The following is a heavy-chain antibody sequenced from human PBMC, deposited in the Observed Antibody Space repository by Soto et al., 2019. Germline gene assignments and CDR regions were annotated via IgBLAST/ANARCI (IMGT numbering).Heavy chain of an antibody. V-gene: IGHV1-46*01. Sequence: GASVKVSCKASGYTFTSYYMHWVRQAPGQGLEWMGIINPSGGSTSYAQKFQGRVTMTRDTSTSTVYMELSSLRSEDTAVYYCAREGSTYYDFWGGPPDGMYFWGQGSSVPGS. D-gene: IGHD3-3*01. CDR2: INPSGGST. J-gene: IGHJ6*02. CDR1: GYTFTSYY. CDR3: AREGSTYYDFWGGPPDGMYF.